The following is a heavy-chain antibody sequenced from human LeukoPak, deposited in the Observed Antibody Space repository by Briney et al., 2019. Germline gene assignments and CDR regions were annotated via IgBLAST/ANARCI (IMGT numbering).Heavy chain of an antibody. CDR2: IRSKAYGGTT. D-gene: IGHD3-10*01. CDR1: GFTFGDYA. Sequence: GRSLRLSXTASGFTFGDYAMSWFRQAPGKGLEWVGFIRSKAYGGTTEYAASVKGRFTISRDDSKSIAYLQMNSLKTEDTAVYYCTRAPDLLWFGELLPPDYWGQGTLVTVSS. J-gene: IGHJ4*02. V-gene: IGHV3-49*03. CDR3: TRAPDLLWFGELLPPDY.